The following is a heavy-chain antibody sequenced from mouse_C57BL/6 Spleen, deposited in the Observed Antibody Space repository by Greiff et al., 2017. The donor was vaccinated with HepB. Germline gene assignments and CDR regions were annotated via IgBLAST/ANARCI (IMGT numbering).Heavy chain of an antibody. Sequence: QVQLQQSGAELVKPGASVKLSCKASGYTFTSYWMQWVKQRPGQGLEWIGEIDPSDSYTNYNQKFKGKATLTVDTSSSTAYMQLSSLTSEDSAVYYCARYSNSCAYWGQGTLVTVSA. D-gene: IGHD2-5*01. V-gene: IGHV1-50*01. CDR2: IDPSDSYT. J-gene: IGHJ3*01. CDR1: GYTFTSYW. CDR3: ARYSNSCAY.